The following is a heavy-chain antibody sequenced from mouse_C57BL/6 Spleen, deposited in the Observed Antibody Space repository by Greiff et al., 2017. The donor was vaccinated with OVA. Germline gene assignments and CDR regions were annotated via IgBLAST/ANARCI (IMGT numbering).Heavy chain of an antibody. Sequence: VQLQQSGPGLVKPSQSLSLTCSVTGYSITSGYYWNWIRQFPGNKLEWMGYISYDGSNNYNPSLKNRISITRDTSKNQFFLKLNSVTTEDTATYYCARPTYYGSSLYFAYWGQGTTLTVSS. J-gene: IGHJ2*01. CDR1: GYSITSGYY. CDR2: ISYDGSN. CDR3: ARPTYYGSSLYFAY. D-gene: IGHD1-1*01. V-gene: IGHV3-6*01.